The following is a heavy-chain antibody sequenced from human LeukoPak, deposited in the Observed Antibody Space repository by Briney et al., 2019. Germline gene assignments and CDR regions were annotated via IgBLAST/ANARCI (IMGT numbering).Heavy chain of an antibody. CDR1: GGTFSSYA. V-gene: IGHV1-69*04. CDR2: IIPILGIA. Sequence: SAKVSCKASGGTFSSYAISWVRQAPGQGLEWMGRIIPILGIANYAQKSQGRVTITADKSTSTAYMELSSLRSEDSAVYYCAGDTKDGYNVWYFDYWGQGTLVTVSS. CDR3: AGDTKDGYNVWYFDY. D-gene: IGHD5-24*01. J-gene: IGHJ4*02.